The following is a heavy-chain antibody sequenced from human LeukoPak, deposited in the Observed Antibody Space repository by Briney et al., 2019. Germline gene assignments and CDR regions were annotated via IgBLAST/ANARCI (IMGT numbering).Heavy chain of an antibody. D-gene: IGHD3-3*02. Sequence: ASVKVSCKASGYSFTAQYMHWLRQAPGQGHEWMGWINPNNGDTKYAQSFLGRVIMTRDTSTTTAYMELSSLRSDDTAVYFWASYPRSVSTPPFDYWGQGTLVTVSS. CDR3: ASYPRSVSTPPFDY. CDR1: GYSFTAQY. J-gene: IGHJ4*02. V-gene: IGHV1-2*02. CDR2: INPNNGDT.